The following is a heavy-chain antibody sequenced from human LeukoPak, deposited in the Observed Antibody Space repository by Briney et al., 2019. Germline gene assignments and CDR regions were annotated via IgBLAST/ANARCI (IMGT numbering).Heavy chain of an antibody. CDR3: AKVIGVAGGDFDY. CDR1: GFTFSSYW. D-gene: IGHD6-19*01. CDR2: INSDGSTT. J-gene: IGHJ4*02. Sequence: GGSLRLSCAASGFTFSSYWMHWVRQAPGKGLVWVSRINSDGSTTSHADSVKGRFTISRDNAKNTLYLQMNSLRAEDTAVYYCAKVIGVAGGDFDYWGQGTLVTVSS. V-gene: IGHV3-74*01.